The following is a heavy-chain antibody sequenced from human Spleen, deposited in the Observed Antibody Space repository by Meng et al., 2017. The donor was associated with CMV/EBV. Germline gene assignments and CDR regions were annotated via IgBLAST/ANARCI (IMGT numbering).Heavy chain of an antibody. V-gene: IGHV3-30*02. D-gene: IGHD1-1*01. J-gene: IGHJ4*02. CDR2: IRFDGGDE. Sequence: GGSLRLSCAASGFTFSRYGMDWVRQTPGKGLEWVTFIRFDGGDEYCADSVKGRFTISRDNSKNTLYLQMNSLRPEDTAVYYCAKDRTSVPTPYYFDYWGQGTLVTVSS. CDR1: GFTFSRYG. CDR3: AKDRTSVPTPYYFDY.